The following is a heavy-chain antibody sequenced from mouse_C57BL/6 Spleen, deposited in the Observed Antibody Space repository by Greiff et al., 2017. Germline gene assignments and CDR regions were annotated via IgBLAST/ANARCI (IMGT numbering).Heavy chain of an antibody. D-gene: IGHD1-1*01. Sequence: EVMLVEPGGGLVKPGGSLKLSCAASGFTFSDYGMHWVRQAPEQGLEWVAYISSGSSTIYYADTVKGRFTISRDNAKNTLFLQMTSLRSEDTAMYYCARDYVRAMDYWGQGTSVTVSS. CDR3: ARDYVRAMDY. J-gene: IGHJ4*01. CDR1: GFTFSDYG. CDR2: ISSGSSTI. V-gene: IGHV5-17*01.